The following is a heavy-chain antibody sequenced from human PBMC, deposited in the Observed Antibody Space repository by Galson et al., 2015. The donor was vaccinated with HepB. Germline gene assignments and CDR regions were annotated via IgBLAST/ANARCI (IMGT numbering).Heavy chain of an antibody. V-gene: IGHV3-30*02. Sequence: SLRLSCAASGFTFSDYGMHWVRQAPGRGLEWVAFIRYDGSNNHYADSVKGRFTISRDNSKNTLYLQMNSLSIEDTAVYYCAKDRTWRGSGWFSNLDWFDPWGQGTLVTVSS. CDR1: GFTFSDYG. CDR2: IRYDGSNN. D-gene: IGHD6-19*01. J-gene: IGHJ5*02. CDR3: AKDRTWRGSGWFSNLDWFDP.